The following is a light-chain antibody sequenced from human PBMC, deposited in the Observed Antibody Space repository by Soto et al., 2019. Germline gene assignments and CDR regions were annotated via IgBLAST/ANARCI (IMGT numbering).Light chain of an antibody. Sequence: VMTQSPATLYVSPGERATLSCRASQSVGSYLAWYQQKPGQAPRLLIYGASTRAAGISPRFSGGGSGTEFTLTISSLQSEDFAVYYSQQYNNWPRTFGQGTKVGIK. V-gene: IGKV3-15*01. CDR2: GAS. J-gene: IGKJ1*01. CDR1: QSVGSY. CDR3: QQYNNWPRT.